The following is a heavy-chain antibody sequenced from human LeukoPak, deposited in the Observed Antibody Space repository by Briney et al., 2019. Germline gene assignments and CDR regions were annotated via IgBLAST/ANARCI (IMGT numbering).Heavy chain of an antibody. CDR1: GFTFSDYY. Sequence: PGGSLTLSCAASGFTFSDYYMSWIRQAPGKGLEWVSYISSSGSTIYYADSVKGRFTISRDNAKNSLYLQMSGLRAEDTAVYYCARGIMPGRLRSDYWGQGTLVTVSS. CDR3: ARGIMPGRLRSDY. J-gene: IGHJ4*02. D-gene: IGHD1-14*01. V-gene: IGHV3-11*01. CDR2: ISSSGSTI.